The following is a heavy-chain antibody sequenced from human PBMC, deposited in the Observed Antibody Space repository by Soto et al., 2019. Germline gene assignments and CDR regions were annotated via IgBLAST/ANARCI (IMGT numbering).Heavy chain of an antibody. Sequence: NPSETLSLTCTVSGASISGYYWSWIRQPPGEGLEWIGYIYYSGSTSYNPSLKSRVTISLDMSKNQFSLKLSSVTAADTAVYYCARVETTETQDGGYFNGMDVWGQGTTVTVSS. CDR3: ARVETTETQDGGYFNGMDV. D-gene: IGHD4-17*01. V-gene: IGHV4-59*01. CDR1: GASISGYY. J-gene: IGHJ6*02. CDR2: IYYSGST.